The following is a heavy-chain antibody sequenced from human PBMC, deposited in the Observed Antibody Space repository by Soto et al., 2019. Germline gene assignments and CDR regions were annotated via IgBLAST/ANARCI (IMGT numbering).Heavy chain of an antibody. J-gene: IGHJ6*02. CDR2: ITSTGGDT. Sequence: GGSLRLSCATSGFTFSNFVMRWVRQTPGKGLEWVSTITSTGGDTYYTDSVKGRFTISRDNSKNTLYLQMSSLRAEDTALYYCTKASSDRHHMDVWGQGTTVTAP. V-gene: IGHV3-23*01. CDR1: GFTFSNFV. CDR3: TKASSDRHHMDV.